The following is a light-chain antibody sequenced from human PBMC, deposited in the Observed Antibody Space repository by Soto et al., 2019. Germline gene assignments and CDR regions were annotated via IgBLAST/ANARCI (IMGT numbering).Light chain of an antibody. CDR3: MQGTHWPYT. V-gene: IGKV2-30*02. Sequence: DVVMTQSPLSLPVPLGQPASISCRSSQSLVHSDGKTYLYWFRQRPGQSPRRLIYKVSDGDSGVPVRFSGSGSGTNFTQRISRVETEDVGVYYCMQGTHWPYTFGQGTKLEIK. CDR2: KVS. CDR1: QSLVHSDGKTY. J-gene: IGKJ2*01.